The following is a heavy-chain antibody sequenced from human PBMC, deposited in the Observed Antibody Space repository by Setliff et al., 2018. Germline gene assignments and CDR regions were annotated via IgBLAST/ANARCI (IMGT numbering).Heavy chain of an antibody. CDR2: IFPGNSNT. Sequence: GESLTLSCHGSGYSFTNNWIAWVRQRPGKGLECMGIIFPGNSNTRYSPSFQGQVTISVDKAINTAYLQWTSLKVSDTAMYFCARQGCGTTSCHSIDCWGQGTLVTVSS. V-gene: IGHV5-51*01. J-gene: IGHJ4*01. CDR1: GYSFTNNW. CDR3: ARQGCGTTSCHSIDC. D-gene: IGHD2-2*01.